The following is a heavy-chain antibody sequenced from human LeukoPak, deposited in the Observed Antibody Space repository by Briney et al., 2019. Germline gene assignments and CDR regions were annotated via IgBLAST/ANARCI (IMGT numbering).Heavy chain of an antibody. CDR2: IYPGDPDT. Sequence: HGESLKISCKGSAYTFTNYYIGWVRQVPGKGLEWMGIIYPGDPDTRYSPSFQGQVTISADKSISTAYLQWSSLKASDTAIYYCARHGSGGTSYYLDYWGQGTLVTVSS. V-gene: IGHV5-51*01. J-gene: IGHJ4*02. CDR3: ARHGSGGTSYYLDY. CDR1: AYTFTNYY. D-gene: IGHD4-23*01.